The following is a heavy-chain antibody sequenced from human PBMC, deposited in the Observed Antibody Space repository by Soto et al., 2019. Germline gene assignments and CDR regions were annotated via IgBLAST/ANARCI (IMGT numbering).Heavy chain of an antibody. D-gene: IGHD6-6*01. CDR2: ISNSSSYT. Sequence: GGSLRLSCEVYGFTFSDYHMSWIRQAPGKGLEWVSDISNSSSYTKYADSVKGRFTVSRDNAKNSLYLQINSLRAEDTAVYYCASGRIAARPPLNYWGQGTLVTVS. CDR3: ASGRIAARPPLNY. CDR1: GFTFSDYH. V-gene: IGHV3-11*06. J-gene: IGHJ4*02.